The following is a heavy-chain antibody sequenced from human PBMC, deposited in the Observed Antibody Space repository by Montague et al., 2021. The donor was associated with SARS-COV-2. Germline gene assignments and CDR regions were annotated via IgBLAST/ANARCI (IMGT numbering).Heavy chain of an antibody. Sequence: SETLSLTCTASGGSISDYYWSWIRQPPGKGLEWIGNIYYSGRTNYNPSLKSRVTMSVDTSKNQFSLKLSSVTAADTAVYYCARDFRIQLWQTNWYFGLWGRGTLVTVSS. V-gene: IGHV4-59*01. CDR1: GGSISDYY. D-gene: IGHD5-18*01. CDR3: ARDFRIQLWQTNWYFGL. CDR2: IYYSGRT. J-gene: IGHJ2*01.